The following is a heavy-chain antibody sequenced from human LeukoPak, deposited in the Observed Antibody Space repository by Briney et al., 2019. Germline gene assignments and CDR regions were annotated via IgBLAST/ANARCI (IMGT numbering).Heavy chain of an antibody. CDR2: MSSGGSNF. V-gene: IGHV3-30*18. CDR3: AKGRGGDYSYGSYYFEY. J-gene: IGHJ4*02. D-gene: IGHD5-18*01. Sequence: PGGSLRLSCAASGLTLSTYGMHWVRQAPGKGLEWVAVMSSGGSNFFYADSVKGRFTISRDNSKNTLYLQMNSLRAEDTAVYYCAKGRGGDYSYGSYYFEYWGQGTLVTVSS. CDR1: GLTLSTYG.